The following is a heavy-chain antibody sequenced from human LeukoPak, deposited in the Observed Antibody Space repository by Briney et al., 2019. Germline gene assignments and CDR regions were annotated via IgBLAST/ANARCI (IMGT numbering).Heavy chain of an antibody. CDR2: ISPNSGGT. CDR3: ARVGRRTAAGTPFDY. V-gene: IGHV1-2*02. Sequence: ASVKVSCKASGYTFTSYDINWVRQAPGQGLEWMGWISPNSGGTNYAQKFQGRVTMTRDTSISTAYMELSRLKSDDTAVYYCARVGRRTAAGTPFDYWGQGTLVTVSS. J-gene: IGHJ4*02. CDR1: GYTFTSYD. D-gene: IGHD6-13*01.